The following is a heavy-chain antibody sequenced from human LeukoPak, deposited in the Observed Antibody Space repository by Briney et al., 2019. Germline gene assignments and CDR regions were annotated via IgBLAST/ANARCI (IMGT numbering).Heavy chain of an antibody. CDR2: IYYSGST. J-gene: IGHJ6*03. Sequence: SETLSLTCTVSGGSISSYYWSWIRQPPGKGLEWIGYIYYSGSTNYNPSLKSRVTISVDTSKNQFSLKLSSVTAADTAVYYCARLGAVAGNYYYYYMDVWGKGTTVTVSS. CDR3: ARLGAVAGNYYYYYMDV. D-gene: IGHD6-19*01. CDR1: GGSISSYY. V-gene: IGHV4-59*01.